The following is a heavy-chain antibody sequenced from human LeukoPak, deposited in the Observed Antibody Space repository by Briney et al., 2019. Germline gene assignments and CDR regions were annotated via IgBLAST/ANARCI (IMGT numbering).Heavy chain of an antibody. CDR1: GYTFTIYD. CDR3: AREGSAVAGIGFDY. CDR2: MNPNSGNT. J-gene: IGHJ4*02. Sequence: GASVKVSCKASGYTFTIYDINWVRQATGQGREWMGWMNPNSGNTGYAQKFQGRVTITRNTSISTAYMELSSLRSEDTAVYYCAREGSAVAGIGFDYWGQGTLVTVSS. D-gene: IGHD6-19*01. V-gene: IGHV1-8*03.